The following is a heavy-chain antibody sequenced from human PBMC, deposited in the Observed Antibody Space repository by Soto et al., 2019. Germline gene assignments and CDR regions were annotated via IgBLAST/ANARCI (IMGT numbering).Heavy chain of an antibody. CDR1: GFSFSSYA. V-gene: IGHV3-48*02. CDR3: ASDRSLGTTLYYHLES. D-gene: IGHD1-26*01. Sequence: SCAASGFSFSSYAMNWVRQAPGKGLEWLSYISASSAAIDYAASVEGRFTVARDNARNSLFLQMNNLRDDDSGLYYCASDRSLGTTLYYHLESWGQGALVTVSS. CDR2: ISASSAAI. J-gene: IGHJ4*02.